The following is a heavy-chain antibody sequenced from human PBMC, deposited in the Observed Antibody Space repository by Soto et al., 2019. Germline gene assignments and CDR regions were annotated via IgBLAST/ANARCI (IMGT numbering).Heavy chain of an antibody. CDR1: GGTFNTYA. CDR2: IIPVFRAA. CDR3: ARDKGRPRVCGKYYYITDV. Sequence: QVHLVQSGAEVKKPGSSVKVSCKVSGGTFNTYAISWVRQAPGQGLEWMGGIIPVFRAADYAQQFQGRVTITADESARTVNMELNGLRSEETAVYYCARDKGRPRVCGKYYYITDVWGQGTSVTVSS. J-gene: IGHJ6*02. D-gene: IGHD3-3*01. V-gene: IGHV1-69*12.